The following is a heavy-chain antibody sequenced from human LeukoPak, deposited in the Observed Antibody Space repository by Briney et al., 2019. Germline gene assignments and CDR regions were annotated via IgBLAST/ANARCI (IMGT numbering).Heavy chain of an antibody. Sequence: ASVKVSCKASGYTFTGYYMHWVRQAPGQGLEWMGWINPNSGGTNYAQKFQGRVTMTRDTSISTAYLEVSRLRSDDTAVYYCARDRVAATVPDYWGQGTLVTVSS. CDR1: GYTFTGYY. CDR3: ARDRVAATVPDY. CDR2: INPNSGGT. D-gene: IGHD1-26*01. V-gene: IGHV1-2*02. J-gene: IGHJ4*02.